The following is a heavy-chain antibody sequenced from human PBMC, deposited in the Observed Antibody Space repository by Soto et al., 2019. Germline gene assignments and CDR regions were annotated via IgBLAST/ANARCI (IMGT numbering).Heavy chain of an antibody. CDR3: ARGEYDSSGWYVYYYGMDV. J-gene: IGHJ6*02. CDR1: GDSVSSNSAA. Sequence: SQTLSLTCAISGDSVSSNSAAWNWIRQSPSRGLEWLGRTYYRSKWYNDYAVSVKSRITINPDTSKNQFSLQLNSVTPEDTAVYYCARGEYDSSGWYVYYYGMDVWGQGTTVTVSS. D-gene: IGHD6-19*01. CDR2: TYYRSKWYN. V-gene: IGHV6-1*01.